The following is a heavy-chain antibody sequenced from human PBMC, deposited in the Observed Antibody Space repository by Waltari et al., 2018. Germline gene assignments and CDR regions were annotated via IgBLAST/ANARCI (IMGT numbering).Heavy chain of an antibody. CDR1: GFSFSDYY. D-gene: IGHD3-3*01. Sequence: QVQLVESGGGLVNPGGSLRLSCAASGFSFSDYYMTWIRQAPGKGLEWIECISRREKIRYHADSVMGRFTIARDNAKKSLYLQMKGLRAEDTAVDFCARAREQNYGFWSGYSFYFDHWGQGALVTVSS. V-gene: IGHV3-11*01. CDR2: ISRREKIR. CDR3: ARAREQNYGFWSGYSFYFDH. J-gene: IGHJ4*02.